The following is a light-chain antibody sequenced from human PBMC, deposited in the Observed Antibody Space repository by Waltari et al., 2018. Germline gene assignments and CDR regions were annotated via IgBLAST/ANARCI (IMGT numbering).Light chain of an antibody. J-gene: IGLJ2*01. V-gene: IGLV3-19*01. CDR1: SPRSYY. CDR3: NSRDSSGNPLVA. Sequence: SSELTQDPAVSVALGPTVRITCQGDSPRSYYSSWYQQKAGQAPVLVIYGKNNRPSGIPDRFSGSSSGNTASLTITRAQAEDEADYYCNSRDSSGNPLVAFGGGTKLTVL. CDR2: GKN.